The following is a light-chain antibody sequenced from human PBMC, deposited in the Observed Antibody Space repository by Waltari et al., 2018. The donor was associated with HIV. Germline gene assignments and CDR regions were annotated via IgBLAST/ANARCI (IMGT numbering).Light chain of an antibody. V-gene: IGLV1-47*01. CDR1: SSTIGSNY. Sequence: QSVLTQPPSASGTPGQRVPISCSGSSSTIGSNYVYWYQQLPGTAPKLLIFRNNQRPSGVPDRFSGSKSGTSASLAISGLRSEDEAEYYCAAWDDSLSGYVFGTGTKVTVL. CDR3: AAWDDSLSGYV. CDR2: RNN. J-gene: IGLJ1*01.